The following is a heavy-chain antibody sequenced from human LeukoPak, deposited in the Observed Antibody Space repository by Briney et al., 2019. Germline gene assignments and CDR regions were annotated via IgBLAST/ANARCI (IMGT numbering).Heavy chain of an antibody. J-gene: IGHJ2*01. Sequence: ASVKVSCKASGYTYTSYYMHWVRQAPGQGLEWMGLINPSGGSTSDAQKFQGRVTMTRDTPTSTVYMELSCLRSEDTAVYYCARTGGSYPDLLWYFDLWGRGTLVTVSS. CDR2: INPSGGST. D-gene: IGHD1-26*01. CDR3: ARTGGSYPDLLWYFDL. V-gene: IGHV1-46*01. CDR1: GYTYTSYY.